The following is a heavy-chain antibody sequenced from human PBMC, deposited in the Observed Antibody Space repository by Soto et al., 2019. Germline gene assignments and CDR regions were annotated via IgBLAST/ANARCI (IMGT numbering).Heavy chain of an antibody. J-gene: IGHJ6*02. CDR3: ARDRPSRDSFYSGLDL. V-gene: IGHV3-21*06. CDR1: GITFSSYN. Sequence: QLVESGGGLVKPGGSLRLSCAASGITFSSYNMNWVRQAPGKGLEWVSSISSSGTYIHHADSVKGRFTIYRDNAKNSLYLQMDSLRAEDTAVYYCARDRPSRDSFYSGLDLWGQGTTVTVS. D-gene: IGHD6-13*01. CDR2: ISSSGTYI.